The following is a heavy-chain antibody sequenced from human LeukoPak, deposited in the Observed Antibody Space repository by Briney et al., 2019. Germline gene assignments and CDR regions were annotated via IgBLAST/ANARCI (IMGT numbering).Heavy chain of an antibody. Sequence: SETLSLTCTVSGGSISSYYWSWIRQPPGKGLEWIGYIYYSGSTNYDPSLKSRVTISVDTSKNQFSLKLSSVTAADTAVYYCARHSAGSSWYFWFDPWGQGTLVTVSS. CDR3: ARHSAGSSWYFWFDP. J-gene: IGHJ5*02. D-gene: IGHD6-13*01. CDR2: IYYSGST. CDR1: GGSISSYY. V-gene: IGHV4-59*08.